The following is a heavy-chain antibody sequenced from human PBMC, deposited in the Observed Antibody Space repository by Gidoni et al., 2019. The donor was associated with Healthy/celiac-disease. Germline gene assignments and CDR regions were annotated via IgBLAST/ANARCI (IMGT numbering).Heavy chain of an antibody. Sequence: GRVTMTRDTSTSTVYMELSSLRSEDTAVYYCARSASSGQWFDPWGQGTLVTVSS. J-gene: IGHJ5*02. V-gene: IGHV1-46*03. CDR3: ARSASSGQWFDP. D-gene: IGHD3-22*01.